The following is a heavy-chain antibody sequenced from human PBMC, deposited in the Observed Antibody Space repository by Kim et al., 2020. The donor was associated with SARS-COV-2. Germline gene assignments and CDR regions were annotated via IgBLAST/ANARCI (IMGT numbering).Heavy chain of an antibody. J-gene: IGHJ6*02. Sequence: SVKVSCKASGGTFSSYAISWVRQAPGQGLEWMGGIIPIFGTANYAQKFQGRVTITADESTSTAYMELSSLRSEDTAVYYCARGASVVVVAATLRGGYYYYYGMDVWGQGTTVTVSS. CDR1: GGTFSSYA. CDR2: IIPIFGTA. V-gene: IGHV1-69*13. D-gene: IGHD2-15*01. CDR3: ARGASVVVVAATLRGGYYYYYGMDV.